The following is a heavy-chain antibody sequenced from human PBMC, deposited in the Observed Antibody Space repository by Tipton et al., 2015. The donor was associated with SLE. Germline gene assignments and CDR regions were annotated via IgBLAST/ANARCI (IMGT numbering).Heavy chain of an antibody. V-gene: IGHV4-34*01. J-gene: IGHJ4*02. CDR3: ARGYSSSWSDLDY. CDR1: GGSFSGYH. CDR2: INHSGST. D-gene: IGHD6-13*01. Sequence: TLSLTCTIYGGSFSGYHWNWIRQPPGKGLEWIGEINHSGSTNYNPSLKSRVTISVDTSKNQFSLKLSSVTAADTAVYYCARGYSSSWSDLDYWGQGTLVTVSS.